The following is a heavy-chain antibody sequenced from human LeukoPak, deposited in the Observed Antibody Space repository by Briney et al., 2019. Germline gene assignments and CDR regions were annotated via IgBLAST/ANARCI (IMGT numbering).Heavy chain of an antibody. J-gene: IGHJ4*02. V-gene: IGHV1-2*02. CDR3: ARGKVSSGIQVWLPSY. CDR2: INPNSGGT. Sequence: ASVKVSCKASAYTFTGYSIHWVRQAPGQGLEWMGWINPNSGGTNYAQKFQGRVTMTRDTSISTAYMELSRLRSDDTAVYYCARGKVSSGIQVWLPSYWGQGTLVTVSS. CDR1: AYTFTGYS. D-gene: IGHD5-18*01.